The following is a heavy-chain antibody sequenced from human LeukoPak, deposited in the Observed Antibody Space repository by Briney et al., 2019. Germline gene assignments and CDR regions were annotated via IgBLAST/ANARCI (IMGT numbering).Heavy chain of an antibody. CDR2: INSDGSIT. CDR3: ARDPSSVGYGDTSLDY. J-gene: IGHJ4*02. Sequence: GGSLRLSCAASGFTFTTYWVHWVRQAPGKGLVWVSCINSDGSITNYADSVKGRFTISRDNAKNTLYLQMNSLRAEDTAVYYCARDPSSVGYGDTSLDYWGQGTLVTVSS. D-gene: IGHD4-17*01. CDR1: GFTFTTYW. V-gene: IGHV3-74*01.